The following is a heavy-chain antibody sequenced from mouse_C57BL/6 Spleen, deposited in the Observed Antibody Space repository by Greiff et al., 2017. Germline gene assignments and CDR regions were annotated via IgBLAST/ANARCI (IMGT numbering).Heavy chain of an antibody. V-gene: IGHV2-5*01. CDR3: ALTGLLWPRVLGY. CDR2: IWRGGST. D-gene: IGHD2-10*01. CDR1: GFSLTSYG. Sequence: QVQLQQSGPGLVQPSQSLSITCTVSGFSLTSYGVHWVRQSPGKGLEWLGVIWRGGSTDYNAAFMSRLSITKDNSKSQVFFKMNSLQADDTAIYYCALTGLLWPRVLGYWGQGTSVTVSS. J-gene: IGHJ4*01.